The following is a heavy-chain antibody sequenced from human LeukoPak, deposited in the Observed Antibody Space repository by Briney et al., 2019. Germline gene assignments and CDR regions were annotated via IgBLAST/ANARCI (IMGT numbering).Heavy chain of an antibody. Sequence: SQTLSLTCAISGDSVSSNSAAWDWIRQSPSRGLEWLGRTYYRSKWFYDYAVSVKSRITINPDTSKNQFSLLLNSVTPEDTAVYYCTRDSGLGNDAFDVWGQGTLVTVSS. J-gene: IGHJ3*01. CDR2: TYYRSKWFY. CDR1: GDSVSSNSAA. CDR3: TRDSGLGNDAFDV. V-gene: IGHV6-1*01. D-gene: IGHD3-10*01.